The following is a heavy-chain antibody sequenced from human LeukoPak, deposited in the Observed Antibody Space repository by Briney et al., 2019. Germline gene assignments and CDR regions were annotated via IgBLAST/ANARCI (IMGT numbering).Heavy chain of an antibody. CDR3: ARDQFTNGGKKDY. D-gene: IGHD2-2*01. J-gene: IGHJ4*02. V-gene: IGHV3-30-3*01. Sequence: PGRSLRLSCAASGFTFSSYAMHWVRQAPGKGLEWVAVISHDGSNKYYADSVKGRFTISRDNSKNTLYLQMNSLRAEDTAVYYCARDQFTNGGKKDYWGQGTLVTVSS. CDR1: GFTFSSYA. CDR2: ISHDGSNK.